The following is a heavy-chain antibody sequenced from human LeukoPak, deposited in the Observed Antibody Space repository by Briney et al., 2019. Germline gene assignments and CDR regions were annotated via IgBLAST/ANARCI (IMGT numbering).Heavy chain of an antibody. Sequence: SETLSLTCTVSGGSISSYYWSWIRQPPGQGLEWIGYIYYSGSTNYNPSLKSRVTISVDTSKNQFSLKLSSVTAADTAVYYCAWSEGDYFDYWGQGTLVTVSS. V-gene: IGHV4-59*08. CDR3: AWSEGDYFDY. D-gene: IGHD3-16*01. CDR1: GGSISSYY. CDR2: IYYSGST. J-gene: IGHJ4*02.